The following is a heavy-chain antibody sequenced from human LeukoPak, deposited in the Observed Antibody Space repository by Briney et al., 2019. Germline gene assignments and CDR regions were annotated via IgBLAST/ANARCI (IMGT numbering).Heavy chain of an antibody. Sequence: SETLSLTCTVSGGSISSYYWSWIRQPPGKGLEWIGYIYYSGSTNYNPSLKSRVTISVDTSKNQFSLKLSSVTAADTAVYYCARGTTIYPFLLDYWGQGTLVTVSS. CDR1: GGSISSYY. J-gene: IGHJ4*02. CDR3: ARGTTIYPFLLDY. CDR2: IYYSGST. V-gene: IGHV4-59*12. D-gene: IGHD3-3*01.